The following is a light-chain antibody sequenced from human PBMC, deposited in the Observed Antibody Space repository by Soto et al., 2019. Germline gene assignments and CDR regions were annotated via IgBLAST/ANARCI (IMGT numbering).Light chain of an antibody. Sequence: QSVLTQPPSASGSPGQSVTISCTGTSSDVGAYDYVSWYQQHPGKAPKLMIYEINKRPSGVPDRFSGSKSGNTASLTVSGLQAEDEADYYCSSYSGSNNHVFGTGTKVTVL. CDR2: EIN. J-gene: IGLJ1*01. V-gene: IGLV2-8*01. CDR1: SSDVGAYDY. CDR3: SSYSGSNNHV.